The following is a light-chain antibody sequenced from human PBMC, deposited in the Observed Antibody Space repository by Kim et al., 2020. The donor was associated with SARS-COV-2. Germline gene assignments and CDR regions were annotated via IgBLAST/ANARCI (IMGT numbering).Light chain of an antibody. V-gene: IGKV1-39*01. CDR1: QCLRNF. Sequence: ASLGHRLTIPCRASQCLRNFLNWYEHNPRKAPKLLFYSASSLQCGVPLRFSCSGSGTHFTLTISSLQPEYFATFYFPQTYNSPISFRQGTRLGIK. J-gene: IGKJ5*01. CDR2: SAS. CDR3: PQTYNSPIS.